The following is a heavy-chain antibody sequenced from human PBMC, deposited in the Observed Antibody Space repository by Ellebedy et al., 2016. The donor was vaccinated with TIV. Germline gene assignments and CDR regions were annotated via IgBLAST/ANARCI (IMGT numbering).Heavy chain of an antibody. V-gene: IGHV4-59*01. CDR2: IYYSGST. J-gene: IGHJ4*02. D-gene: IGHD3-10*01. Sequence: MPSETLSLTCTVSGCSISSYYWSWIRQPPGKGLEWIGYIYYSGSTNYNPSLKSRVTISVDTSKNQFSLKLSSVTAADTAVYYCAGVAGGERFDYWGQGTLVTVSS. CDR3: AGVAGGERFDY. CDR1: GCSISSYY.